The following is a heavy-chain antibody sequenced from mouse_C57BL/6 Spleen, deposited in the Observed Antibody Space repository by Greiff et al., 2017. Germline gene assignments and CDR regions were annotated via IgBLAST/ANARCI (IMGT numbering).Heavy chain of an antibody. CDR3: ARGDYGKAMDY. CDR1: GYAFSSYW. V-gene: IGHV1-80*01. D-gene: IGHD2-1*01. J-gene: IGHJ4*01. Sequence: QVQLKESGAELVKPGASVKISCKASGYAFSSYWMNWVKQRPGKGLEWIGQIYPGDGDTNYNGKFKGKATLTADKSSSTAYMQLSSLTSEDSAVYFCARGDYGKAMDYWGQGTSVTVSS. CDR2: IYPGDGDT.